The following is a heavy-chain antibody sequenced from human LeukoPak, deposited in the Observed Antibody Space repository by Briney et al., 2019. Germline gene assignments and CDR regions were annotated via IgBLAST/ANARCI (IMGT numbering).Heavy chain of an antibody. CDR2: IYHSGST. D-gene: IGHD3-10*01. CDR3: SRETFYYGSGSYYNPLDS. CDR1: GGSFSGYY. J-gene: IGHJ4*02. Sequence: SETLSLTCTVYGGSFSGYYWSWIRQPPGKGLEWIGSIYHSGSTYYNPSLKTRLTMSVDTSKNQFSLKLSSVTAADTAVYYCSRETFYYGSGSYYNPLDSWGQGTLVTVSS. V-gene: IGHV4-34*01.